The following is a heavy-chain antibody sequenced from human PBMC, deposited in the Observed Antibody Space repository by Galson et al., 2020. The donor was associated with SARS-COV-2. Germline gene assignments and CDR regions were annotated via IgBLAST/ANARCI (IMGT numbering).Heavy chain of an antibody. J-gene: IGHJ3*02. CDR3: ARVAAAVKGAFDI. Sequence: ASETLSLTCSVSGDSVTSGGYYWSWVRQHPGKGLERIGYIYYSGTTYYNTSIQSRLTISVDTSKNQFSLKMTSLTAADTAVYYCARVAAAVKGAFDIWGQGTMVTVSS. D-gene: IGHD6-13*01. CDR2: IYYSGTT. CDR1: GDSVTSGGYY. V-gene: IGHV4-31*03.